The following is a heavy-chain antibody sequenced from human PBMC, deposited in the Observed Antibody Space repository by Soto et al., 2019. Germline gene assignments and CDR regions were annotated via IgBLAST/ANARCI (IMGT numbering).Heavy chain of an antibody. CDR1: GGSVRNYY. CDR3: ARDRDRHSSGLPSFDP. D-gene: IGHD3-22*01. V-gene: IGHV4-59*02. J-gene: IGHJ5*01. Sequence: PTEALAFSCSVYGGSVRNYYWVWVLQPPGKRLEWIGYIYYTGTHDYNPSLRCRATISVDTSKDEFSLKLTSVTAADTAFYYCARDRDRHSSGLPSFDPWGQGIMVTVSS. CDR2: IYYTGTH.